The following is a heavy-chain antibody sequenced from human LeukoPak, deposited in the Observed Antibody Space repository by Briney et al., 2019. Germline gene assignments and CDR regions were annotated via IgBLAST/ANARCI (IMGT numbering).Heavy chain of an antibody. V-gene: IGHV1-69*06. Sequence: RASVKVSCKASGGTFKSYAITWVRQAPGQGLEWMGGIIPMFGTVNSAQKFQGRVTITADNSTRTAYMELSSLRSEGTAVYYCARNHIDAYYGMDVWGKGTTVTVSS. CDR3: ARNHIDAYYGMDV. CDR2: IIPMFGTV. CDR1: GGTFKSYA. D-gene: IGHD2-21*01. J-gene: IGHJ6*04.